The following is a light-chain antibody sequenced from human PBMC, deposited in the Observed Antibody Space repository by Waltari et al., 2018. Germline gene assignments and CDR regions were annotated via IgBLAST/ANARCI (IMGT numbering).Light chain of an antibody. CDR3: QQYYSTPLT. Sequence: DIVMTQSPDSLAVSLGERATINCKSSQSVLYSSNNDRNYLAWYQQKPGQPPKLLFYWASIGEYGVPDRFRGSGSETDFTLTISSRQAGDVGVYCCQQYYSTPLTFGGGTKVEIK. J-gene: IGKJ4*01. CDR2: WAS. V-gene: IGKV4-1*01. CDR1: QSVLYSSNNDRNY.